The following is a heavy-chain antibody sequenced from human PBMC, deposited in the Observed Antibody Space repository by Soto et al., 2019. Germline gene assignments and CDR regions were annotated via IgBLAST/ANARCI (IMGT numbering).Heavy chain of an antibody. CDR2: IYWDDDK. Sequence: SGPTLVNPTQTLTLTCTFSGFSLTSNDVGVGWIRQPPGKALEWLALIYWDDDKRYSPSLKSRLTITKDTSKNQVVLRMTNMDPVHTATYYCAHSRYSRSSFDYLGQGTLVTVSS. CDR3: AHSRYSRSSFDY. D-gene: IGHD6-6*01. V-gene: IGHV2-5*02. J-gene: IGHJ4*02. CDR1: GFSLTSNDVG.